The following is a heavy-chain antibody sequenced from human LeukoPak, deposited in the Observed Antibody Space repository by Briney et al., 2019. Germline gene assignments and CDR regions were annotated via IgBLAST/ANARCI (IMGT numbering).Heavy chain of an antibody. Sequence: GASVKVSCKASGYTFTGYYMHWVRQAPGQGLEWMGWINPNSGGTNYAQKFQGRVTMTRDTSISTAYMELSRLRSDDTAVYYCARDRGDYGDYEGGVDYWGQGTLVTVSS. CDR2: INPNSGGT. J-gene: IGHJ4*02. D-gene: IGHD4-17*01. V-gene: IGHV1-2*02. CDR1: GYTFTGYY. CDR3: ARDRGDYGDYEGGVDY.